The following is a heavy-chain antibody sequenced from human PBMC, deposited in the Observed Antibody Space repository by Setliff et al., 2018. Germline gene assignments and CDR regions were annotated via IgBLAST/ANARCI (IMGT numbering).Heavy chain of an antibody. D-gene: IGHD3-10*01. V-gene: IGHV3-23*01. CDR2: ISNSGGEI. CDR1: GFTFNNYF. Sequence: GGSLRLSCAASGFTFNNYFMIWVRQAPGKGLEWVSSISNSGGEIHYADSVKGRFTISRDNPRSTLYLQMNSLRAEDTALYYCAKDKDVRVDYFDYWGSGTLVTVSS. J-gene: IGHJ4*02. CDR3: AKDKDVRVDYFDY.